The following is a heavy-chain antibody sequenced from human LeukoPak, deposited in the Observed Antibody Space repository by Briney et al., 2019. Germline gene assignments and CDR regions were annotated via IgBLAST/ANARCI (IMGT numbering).Heavy chain of an antibody. J-gene: IGHJ6*03. CDR2: IYYSGST. CDR3: AREEGGGRGYSYYHYYYMDV. CDR1: GGSISSGGYY. D-gene: IGHD5-18*01. Sequence: SETLSLTCTVSGGSISSGGYYWSWIRQHPGKGLEWIGYIYYSGSTYYNPSLKSRVTISVDTSKNQFSLKLSSVTAADTAVYYCAREEGGGRGYSYYHYYYMDVWGKGTTVTVSS. V-gene: IGHV4-31*03.